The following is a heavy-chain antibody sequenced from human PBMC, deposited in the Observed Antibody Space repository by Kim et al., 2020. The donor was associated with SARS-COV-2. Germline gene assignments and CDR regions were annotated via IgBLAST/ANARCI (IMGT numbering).Heavy chain of an antibody. D-gene: IGHD5-12*01. CDR2: IYLDESEI. CDR3: ARIAVEKATIVPFYF. J-gene: IGHJ4*02. CDR1: GYSFSTYW. Sequence: GESLKISCKGSGYSFSTYWIAWVRQMPGKGLDWMGIIYLDESEIKYSPSFQGQVTISADKSINTAYLQWSSLKASDTAIYYCARIAVEKATIVPFYFWVQGTVVTVSS. V-gene: IGHV5-51*01.